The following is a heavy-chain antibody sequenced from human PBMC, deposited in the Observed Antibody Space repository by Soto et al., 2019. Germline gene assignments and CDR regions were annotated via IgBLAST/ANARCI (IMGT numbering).Heavy chain of an antibody. CDR3: ARDLSSDGSDY. CDR1: GFTFSSYG. V-gene: IGHV3-33*01. Sequence: QVQLVESGGGVVQPGRSLRLSCAASGFTFSSYGMHWVRQAPGKGLEWVAVIWYDGSNKYYADSVKGRFTISRDNSKNTLYLQMNSLRAEDTAVYYCARDLSSDGSDYWGQGNLVPVSS. J-gene: IGHJ4*02. CDR2: IWYDGSNK.